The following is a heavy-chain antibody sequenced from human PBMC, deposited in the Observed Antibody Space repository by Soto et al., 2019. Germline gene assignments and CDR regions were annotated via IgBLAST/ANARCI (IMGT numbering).Heavy chain of an antibody. CDR2: INSSGGNT. Sequence: QVQLVQSGAEIKKPGASVQISCKASGYTFTTYYIHWVRQAPGQGLEWMGVINSSGGNTNYTQKYQGRFTMTRDTSTGTVYMGLSSLRYEDTAIYDCARDRGAYFDLWGRGTLVTVSS. CDR3: ARDRGAYFDL. J-gene: IGHJ2*01. D-gene: IGHD1-26*01. CDR1: GYTFTTYY. V-gene: IGHV1-46*01.